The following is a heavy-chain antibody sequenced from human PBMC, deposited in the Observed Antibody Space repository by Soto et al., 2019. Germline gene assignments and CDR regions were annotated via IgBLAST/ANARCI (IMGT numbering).Heavy chain of an antibody. CDR3: AKDLGDSFH. D-gene: IGHD4-4*01. CDR2: VSSRGDDT. J-gene: IGHJ4*02. CDR1: GLTFSNYA. V-gene: IGHV3-23*01. Sequence: QLLESGGGLAQPGGSLRLSCAASGLTFSNYAMSWVRQAPGKGLEWVSTVSSRGDDTHYADSVKGRFTISRDYSRNTLYLQGNSLTAEDTAVYYCAKDLGDSFHWGQGTLVTVSS.